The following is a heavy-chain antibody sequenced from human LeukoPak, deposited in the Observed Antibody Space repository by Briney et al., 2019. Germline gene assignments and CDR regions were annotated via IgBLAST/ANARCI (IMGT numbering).Heavy chain of an antibody. V-gene: IGHV4-34*01. Sequence: PSETLSVICAVYGASLNGHYWSWIRQPPGKGLEWIGEGSDVGGTKYNPSLKSRVTISADTSKNQFSLKLSSVTAADTAVYYCAQNDQSGFSFDPWGQGTLVTVSS. J-gene: IGHJ5*02. D-gene: IGHD3-10*01. CDR3: AQNDQSGFSFDP. CDR2: GSDVGGT. CDR1: GASLNGHY.